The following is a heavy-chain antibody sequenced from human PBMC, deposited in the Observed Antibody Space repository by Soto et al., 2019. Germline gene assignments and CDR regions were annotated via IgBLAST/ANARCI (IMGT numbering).Heavy chain of an antibody. D-gene: IGHD2-15*01. Sequence: EVRLLESGGGLVQPGGSLRLSCVASGFTFGSYAMNWIRQAPGKGLEWVSGISGTGDNTYYSASLKGRFTISRDNSKNTLYLQMNNLGVDDSGVYYCAKDKGEIVPDWFDPWGQGTQVTVSS. V-gene: IGHV3-23*01. CDR2: ISGTGDNT. CDR3: AKDKGEIVPDWFDP. J-gene: IGHJ5*02. CDR1: GFTFGSYA.